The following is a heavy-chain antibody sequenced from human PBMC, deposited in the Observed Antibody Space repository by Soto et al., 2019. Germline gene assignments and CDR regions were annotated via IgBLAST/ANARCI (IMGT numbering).Heavy chain of an antibody. D-gene: IGHD1-1*01. J-gene: IGHJ4*02. CDR3: ARVKGKRDIFDY. Sequence: SETLSLTCTVSGGSISSYYWSWIRQPPGKGLEWIGYIYYSGSTNYNPSLKSRVTISVDTSKNQFSLKLSSVTAADTAVYYCARVKGKRDIFDYWGQGTLVTVSS. V-gene: IGHV4-59*01. CDR1: GGSISSYY. CDR2: IYYSGST.